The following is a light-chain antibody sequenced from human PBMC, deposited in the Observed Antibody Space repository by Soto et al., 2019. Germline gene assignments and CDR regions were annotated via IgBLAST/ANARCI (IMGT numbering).Light chain of an antibody. CDR2: DAS. CDR3: QQYNHLPWT. CDR1: QDIINY. Sequence: DIQMTQSPSSLSASVGDRVTITCQASQDIINYLNWYQQKPGKAPKLLIYDASNLETGVPSRFSGSGSRTDFTFTISSLQPEDIATYYCQQYNHLPWTFGQGTKVEIK. J-gene: IGKJ1*01. V-gene: IGKV1-33*01.